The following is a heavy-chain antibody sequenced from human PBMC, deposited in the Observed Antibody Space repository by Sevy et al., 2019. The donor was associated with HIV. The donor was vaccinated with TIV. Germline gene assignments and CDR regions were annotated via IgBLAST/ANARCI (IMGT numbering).Heavy chain of an antibody. CDR2: ISWNSGSI. CDR3: AKDSVVINAFDI. V-gene: IGHV3-9*01. D-gene: IGHD3-22*01. CDR1: GFTFDDYA. Sequence: GGSLRLSCAASGFTFDDYAMHWVRQAPGKGLEWVSGISWNSGSIGYADSVKGRFTISRDNAKNSLYLQMNSLRAEDTALYYCAKDSVVINAFDIWGQRTMVTVSS. J-gene: IGHJ3*02.